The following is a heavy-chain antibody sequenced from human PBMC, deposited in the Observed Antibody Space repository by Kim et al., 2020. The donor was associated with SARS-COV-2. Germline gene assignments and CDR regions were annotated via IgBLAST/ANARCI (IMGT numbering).Heavy chain of an antibody. Sequence: SETLSLTCTVSGGSISSYYWSWIRQPAGKGLEWIGRIYTSGSTNYNPSLKSRVTMSVDTSKNQFSLKLSSVTAADTAVYYCARESLLVVVPAAIRGPYYYYGMDVWGQGTTVTVSS. CDR3: ARESLLVVVPAAIRGPYYYYGMDV. V-gene: IGHV4-4*07. CDR1: GGSISSYY. D-gene: IGHD2-2*02. CDR2: IYTSGST. J-gene: IGHJ6*02.